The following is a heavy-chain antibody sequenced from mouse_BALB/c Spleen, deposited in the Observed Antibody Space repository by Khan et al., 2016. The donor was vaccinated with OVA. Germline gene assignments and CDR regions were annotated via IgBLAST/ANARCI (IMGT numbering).Heavy chain of an antibody. V-gene: IGHV3-2*02. D-gene: IGHD1-1*01. CDR1: GYSITSDYA. J-gene: IGHJ2*02. Sequence: EVKLLESGPGLVKPSQSLSLTCTVTGYSITSDYAWNWIRQFPGNKLEWMGFISYSGNTKYNPSPKSRFSITRHTSKNQFFLQLNSVTAEDTATYYCARVYGGDFDYWSQGTSLTVSS. CDR3: ARVYGGDFDY. CDR2: ISYSGNT.